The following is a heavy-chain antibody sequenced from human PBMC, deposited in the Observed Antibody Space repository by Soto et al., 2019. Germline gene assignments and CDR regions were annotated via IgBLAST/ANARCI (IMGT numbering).Heavy chain of an antibody. CDR1: GASISSGDYF. Sequence: LSLTCTVSGASISSGDYFWSWVRQHPGKGLEWVGYIRYTGNTYYNPSLEGRVTISVDTSKNQFSLRLNSVTAADTAVYYCARRRYCTSTTCLDFDYWGLGTLVTVSS. CDR3: ARRRYCTSTTCLDFDY. CDR2: IRYTGNT. J-gene: IGHJ4*02. V-gene: IGHV4-31*03. D-gene: IGHD2-2*01.